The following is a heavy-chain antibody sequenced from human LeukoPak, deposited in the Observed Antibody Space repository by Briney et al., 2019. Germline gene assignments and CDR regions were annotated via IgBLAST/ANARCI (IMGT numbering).Heavy chain of an antibody. Sequence: SETLSLTCTVSGASISSYYWSWIRQPPGKGLEWIGSMYYSGSSYYNPSLKSRATISVDTSKNQFSLKLSSVTAADTAVYYCARQYSGYLRNWFDPWGQGTLVTVSS. CDR1: GASISSYY. D-gene: IGHD5-12*01. V-gene: IGHV4-39*01. J-gene: IGHJ5*02. CDR3: ARQYSGYLRNWFDP. CDR2: MYYSGSS.